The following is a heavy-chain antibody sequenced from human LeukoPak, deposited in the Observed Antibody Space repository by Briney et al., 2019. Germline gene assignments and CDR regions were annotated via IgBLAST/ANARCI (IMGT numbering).Heavy chain of an antibody. Sequence: GGSLRLSCAASGFTFSSYSMNWVRQAPGKGLEWVSSISSSSSYIYYADSVKGRLTFYRDNAKNSLYLQMNSLRAEDTAVYYCARDQDAAMVRGALLYFHYYYGMDVWGQGTTVTVSS. CDR2: ISSSSSYI. CDR1: GFTFSSYS. CDR3: ARDQDAAMVRGALLYFHYYYGMDV. D-gene: IGHD3-10*01. J-gene: IGHJ6*02. V-gene: IGHV3-21*01.